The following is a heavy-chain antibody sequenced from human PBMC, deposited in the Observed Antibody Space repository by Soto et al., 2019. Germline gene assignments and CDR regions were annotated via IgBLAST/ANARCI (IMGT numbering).Heavy chain of an antibody. D-gene: IGHD3-22*01. CDR3: AREPYYYDSSGYYYQT. V-gene: IGHV1-69*06. Sequence: QVQLVQSGAEVKKPGSSVKVSCKASGGTFSSYAISWVRQAPGQGLEWMGGIIPIFGTANYAQKFQGRVTITADKSTSTAYMELSSLRSEDTALYYCAREPYYYDSSGYYYQTWGQGTLVTVSS. CDR1: GGTFSSYA. J-gene: IGHJ5*02. CDR2: IIPIFGTA.